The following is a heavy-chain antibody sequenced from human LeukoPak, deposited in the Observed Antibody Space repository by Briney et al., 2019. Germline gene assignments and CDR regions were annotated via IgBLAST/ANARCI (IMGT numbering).Heavy chain of an antibody. CDR3: ARDGDTVLTRGYYYYMDV. CDR1: GFTFSTYD. J-gene: IGHJ6*03. V-gene: IGHV3-21*01. D-gene: IGHD4-23*01. CDR2: ITSSSSYI. Sequence: GGSLRLSCAASGFTFSTYDMSWVRQAPGKGPEWVSSITSSSSYIYYADSVKGRFTISRDNARNSLYLQMNSLRAEDTALYYCARDGDTVLTRGYYYYMDVWGKGTTVTVSS.